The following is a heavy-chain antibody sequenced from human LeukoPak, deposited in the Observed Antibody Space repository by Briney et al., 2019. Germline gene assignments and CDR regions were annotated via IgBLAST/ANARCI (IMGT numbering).Heavy chain of an antibody. CDR3: ARAPTYDTYYFDY. Sequence: SETLSLTCAVYGGSFSGYYWSWIRQPPGKGLEWIGEINHSGSTNYNPSLKSRVTISVDTSKNQFSLKLSSVTAADTAVYYCARAPTYDTYYFDYWGQGTLVTVSS. CDR2: INHSGST. J-gene: IGHJ4*02. CDR1: GGSFSGYY. D-gene: IGHD3-22*01. V-gene: IGHV4-34*01.